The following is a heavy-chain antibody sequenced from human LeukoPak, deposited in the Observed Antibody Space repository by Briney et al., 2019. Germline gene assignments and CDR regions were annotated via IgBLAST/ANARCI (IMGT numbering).Heavy chain of an antibody. Sequence: GASVKVSCKASGYTFTGYYMHWVRQAPGQGLEWMGWINPNSGGTNYAQKFQGWVTMTRDTSISTAYMELSSLRSEDTAVYYCASLLQTQQLGSRYYYYGMDVWGQGTTVTVSS. V-gene: IGHV1-2*04. D-gene: IGHD6-13*01. J-gene: IGHJ6*02. CDR1: GYTFTGYY. CDR2: INPNSGGT. CDR3: ASLLQTQQLGSRYYYYGMDV.